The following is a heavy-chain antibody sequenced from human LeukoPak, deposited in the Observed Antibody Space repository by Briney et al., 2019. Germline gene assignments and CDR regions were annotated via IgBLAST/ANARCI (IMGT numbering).Heavy chain of an antibody. CDR3: ARNMTAAGSFYFDY. D-gene: IGHD6-13*01. CDR1: GGSISSYY. CDR2: IYYSGNT. Sequence: SETLSLTCTVSGGSISSYYWSWIRQPPGKGLEWIGYIYYSGNTNYNPSLKSRLTISVDTSKNQFSLKLKSVTAAGTAVYYCARNMTAAGSFYFDYWGQGTLVTVSS. V-gene: IGHV4-59*01. J-gene: IGHJ4*02.